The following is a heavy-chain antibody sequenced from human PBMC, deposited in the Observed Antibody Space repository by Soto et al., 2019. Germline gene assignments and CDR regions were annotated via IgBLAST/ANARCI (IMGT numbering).Heavy chain of an antibody. CDR2: MNPDGSEK. Sequence: VGSLGLSFEASGSALSKSRMTWVRQAPGKGLEWVANMNPDGSEKYYEDSVKGRFTISRDNAKNSLSLQMNSLRAEDTAVYFCARDNRGTFDYWAQGALVTDYS. CDR1: GSALSKSR. D-gene: IGHD7-27*01. V-gene: IGHV3-7*03. J-gene: IGHJ4*02. CDR3: ARDNRGTFDY.